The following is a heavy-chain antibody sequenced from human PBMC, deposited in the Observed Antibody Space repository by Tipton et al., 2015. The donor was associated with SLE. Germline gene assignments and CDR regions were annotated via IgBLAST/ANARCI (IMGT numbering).Heavy chain of an antibody. CDR3: ARDGSSWGFDY. V-gene: IGHV4-59*01. J-gene: IGHJ4*02. D-gene: IGHD6-13*01. CDR2: IYYSGST. Sequence: TLSLTCTVSGGSISSYYWSWIRQPPGMGLEWIGYIYYSGSTNYNPSLKSRVTISVDTSKNQFSLKLSSVTAADTAVYYCARDGSSWGFDYWGQGTLVTVSS. CDR1: GGSISSYY.